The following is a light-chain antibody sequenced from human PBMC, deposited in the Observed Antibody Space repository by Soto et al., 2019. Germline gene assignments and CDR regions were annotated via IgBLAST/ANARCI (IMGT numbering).Light chain of an antibody. J-gene: IGKJ5*01. V-gene: IGKV3-20*01. CDR2: DAS. Sequence: ENVLTQSPGTLSLSPGERATLSCRASQSVGRDYLAWFQQKPGQAPRLLIHDASRRATGIPDRFSGSGSGKHFTLTINRLEPEDFAIYYCQQYASSPITFGQGSRVDIK. CDR3: QQYASSPIT. CDR1: QSVGRDY.